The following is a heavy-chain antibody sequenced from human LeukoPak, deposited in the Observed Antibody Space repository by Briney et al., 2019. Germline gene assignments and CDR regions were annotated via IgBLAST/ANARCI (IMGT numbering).Heavy chain of an antibody. V-gene: IGHV1-8*01. J-gene: IGHJ5*02. CDR3: ARARGYDFWSGYLNWFDP. CDR2: MNPNSGNT. CDR1: GYTFTSYD. Sequence: ASVKFSCKASGYTFTSYDINWMRQASGQGLELMGCMNPNSGNTGYAQKFQGRVTMTRNTSISTAYMELSSLRSEDTAVYYCARARGYDFWSGYLNWFDPWGQGTLVTVSS. D-gene: IGHD3-3*01.